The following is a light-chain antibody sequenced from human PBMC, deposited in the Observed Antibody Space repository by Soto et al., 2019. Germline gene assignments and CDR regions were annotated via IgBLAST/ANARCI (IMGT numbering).Light chain of an antibody. CDR3: QQSYSTPYT. J-gene: IGKJ2*01. CDR1: QSIRSY. CDR2: AAS. V-gene: IGKV1-39*01. Sequence: DIQMTQSPSSLSASVGGRVTITCRASQSIRSYLNWYQQKPGKAPKLLIYAASSLQSGVPSRFSGSGSGTDFTLTFSSLQPEDFATYYCQQSYSTPYTFGQGTKLEIK.